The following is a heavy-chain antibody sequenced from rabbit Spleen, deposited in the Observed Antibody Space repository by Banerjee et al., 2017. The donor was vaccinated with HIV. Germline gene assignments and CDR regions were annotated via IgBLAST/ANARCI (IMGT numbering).Heavy chain of an antibody. CDR1: GFSFSSHLY. J-gene: IGHJ4*01. V-gene: IGHV1S45*01. D-gene: IGHD1-1*01. CDR2: IYGATVSSA. Sequence: QQQLEESGGDLVKPEGSLTLTCTASGFSFSSHLYMCWVRQAPGKGLELIACIYGATVSSAWYANWAKGRFTISKTSSTTVTLQMTSLTVADTATYWCARAANNIGYCDGLWGPGTLVTVS. CDR3: ARAANNIGYCDGL.